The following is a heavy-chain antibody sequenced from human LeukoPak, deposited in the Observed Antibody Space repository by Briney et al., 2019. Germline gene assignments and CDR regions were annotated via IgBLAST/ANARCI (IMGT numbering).Heavy chain of an antibody. Sequence: ASVKVSCKASGYTFTSYGISWVRQAPGQGLEWMGWISAYNGNTNYAQKLQGRVTMTTDTSTSTAYMELRSLRSDDTAVYYCAREASSSWVPYYYYYYYMDVWGKGTTVTVSS. D-gene: IGHD6-13*01. J-gene: IGHJ6*03. V-gene: IGHV1-18*01. CDR2: ISAYNGNT. CDR1: GYTFTSYG. CDR3: AREASSSWVPYYYYYYYMDV.